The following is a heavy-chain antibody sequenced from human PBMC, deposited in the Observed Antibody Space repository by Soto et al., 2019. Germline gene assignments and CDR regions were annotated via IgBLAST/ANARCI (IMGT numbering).Heavy chain of an antibody. D-gene: IGHD6-13*01. CDR1: GGSISSGDYY. J-gene: IGHJ3*02. CDR2: IYYSGST. Sequence: QVQLQESGPGLVKPSQTLSLTCTVSGGSISSGDYYWSWIRQPPGKGLEWIGYIYYSGSTYYSPSLKRGVTISVDASKTQSSVKLRSVTAADTAVYYWAPNSRGRTFDIWGPGTMVTVS. CDR3: APNSRGRTFDI. V-gene: IGHV4-30-4*01.